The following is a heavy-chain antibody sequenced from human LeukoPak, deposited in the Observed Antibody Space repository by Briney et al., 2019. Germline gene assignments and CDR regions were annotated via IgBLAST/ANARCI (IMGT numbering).Heavy chain of an antibody. CDR3: ARSEYSGGWYFDY. D-gene: IGHD5-18*01. V-gene: IGHV4-39*01. CDR2: INYIGST. Sequence: SETLSLTCTVSGGSISNSGYYWGRIRQPPGKGLEWIGNINYIGSTYYSPSLKSRVTMSVDTSRNQFSLKLSSVTAADTAVYYCARSEYSGGWYFDYWGQGTLVTGSS. J-gene: IGHJ4*02. CDR1: GGSISNSGYY.